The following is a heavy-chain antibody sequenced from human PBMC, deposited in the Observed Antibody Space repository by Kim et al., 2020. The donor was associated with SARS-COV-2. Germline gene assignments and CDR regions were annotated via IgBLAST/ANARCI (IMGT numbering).Heavy chain of an antibody. J-gene: IGHJ1*01. Sequence: GGSLRLSCAAAGFTFSSHWMHWVRQAPGKGLAWISHINTDGTSVVYADSVKGRFTISRDNANNSLYLQMNSLTTEDTAVYYCATVRGQDSSGYYTVGLLDRWGQGTLVTVPS. CDR1: GFTFSSHW. D-gene: IGHD3-22*01. CDR3: ATVRGQDSSGYYTVGLLDR. V-gene: IGHV3-74*01. CDR2: INTDGTSV.